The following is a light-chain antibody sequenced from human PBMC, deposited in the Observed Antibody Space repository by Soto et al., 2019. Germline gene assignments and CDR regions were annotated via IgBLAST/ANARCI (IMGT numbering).Light chain of an antibody. J-gene: IGLJ1*01. CDR3: SSYTSSNTLV. V-gene: IGLV2-14*01. Sequence: SVLAQPASVSGSPGQSTIISCTGTSSDVGGYNYVSWYQQHPGKAPKFLIYEVDNRASGVSDRFSGSKSGNTASLTISGLQAEDEADYYCSSYTSSNTLVFGTGTKVTV. CDR1: SSDVGGYNY. CDR2: EVD.